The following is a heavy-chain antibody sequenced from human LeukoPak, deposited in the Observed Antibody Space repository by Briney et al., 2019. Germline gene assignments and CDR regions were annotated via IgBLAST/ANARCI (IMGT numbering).Heavy chain of an antibody. CDR3: ARDPSLRYFDWLSPFDY. CDR1: GGSFSGYY. J-gene: IGHJ4*02. Sequence: PSETLSLTCAVYGGSFSGYYWSWIRQPPGKGLEWIGEINHSGSTNYSPSLKSRVTISVDTSKNQFSLKLSSVTAADTAVYYCARDPSLRYFDWLSPFDYWGQGTLVTVSS. CDR2: INHSGST. V-gene: IGHV4-34*01. D-gene: IGHD3-9*01.